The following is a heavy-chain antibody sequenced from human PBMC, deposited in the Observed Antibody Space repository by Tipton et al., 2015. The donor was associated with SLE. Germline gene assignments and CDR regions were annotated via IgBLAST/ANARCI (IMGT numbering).Heavy chain of an antibody. J-gene: IGHJ4*02. CDR3: ARSVRHYYDSSGYFVN. CDR1: GGSISSYY. V-gene: IGHV4-59*01. Sequence: TLSLTCTVSGGSISSYYWSWIRQPPGKGLEWIGYIYYSGSTNYNPSLKSRVTISVDTSKNQFSLKLSSVTAADTAVYYCARSVRHYYDSSGYFVNWGQGTLVTVSS. CDR2: IYYSGST. D-gene: IGHD3-22*01.